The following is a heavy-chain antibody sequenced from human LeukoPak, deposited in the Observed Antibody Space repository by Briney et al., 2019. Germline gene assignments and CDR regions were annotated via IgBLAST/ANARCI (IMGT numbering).Heavy chain of an antibody. D-gene: IGHD4/OR15-4a*01. V-gene: IGHV3-23*01. J-gene: IGHJ4*02. Sequence: DPGGSLRLSCAASGFTFSSYAMSWVRQAPGKGLEWVSAISGSGGSTYYADSVKGRFTISRDNSKNTLYLQMNSLRAEDTAVYYCARRAGAYSRPYDYWGQGTLVTVSS. CDR3: ARRAGAYSRPYDY. CDR2: ISGSGGST. CDR1: GFTFSSYA.